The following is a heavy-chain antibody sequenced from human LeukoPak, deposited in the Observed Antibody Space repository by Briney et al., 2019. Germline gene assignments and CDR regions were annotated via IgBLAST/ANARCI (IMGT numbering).Heavy chain of an antibody. V-gene: IGHV4-39*01. Sequence: SETLSLTCTVSGGSISSSSYYWGWIRQPPGKGLEWIGSIYYSGSTYYNPSLKSRVTISVDTSKNQFSLKLSSVTAADTAVYYCASPSLAAAAPYYFDYWGQGTLVTVSS. CDR1: GGSISSSSYY. CDR3: ASPSLAAAAPYYFDY. CDR2: IYYSGST. J-gene: IGHJ4*02. D-gene: IGHD6-13*01.